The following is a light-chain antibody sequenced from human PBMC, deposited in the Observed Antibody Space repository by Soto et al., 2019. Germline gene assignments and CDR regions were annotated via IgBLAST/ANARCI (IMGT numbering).Light chain of an antibody. V-gene: IGLV2-14*01. J-gene: IGLJ1*01. Sequence: ALTQPASVSGSPVQSITISCTGTSSDVGGYNYVSWYQQHPGKAPKLMIYDVSNRPSGVSNRFSGSKSGNTASLTISGLQAEDEADYYCSSYSSSSTLYVFGTGTKVTVL. CDR3: SSYSSSSTLYV. CDR2: DVS. CDR1: SSDVGGYNY.